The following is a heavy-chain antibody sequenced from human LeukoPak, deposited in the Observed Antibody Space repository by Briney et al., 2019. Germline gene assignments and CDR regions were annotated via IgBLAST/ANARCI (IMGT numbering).Heavy chain of an antibody. Sequence: GGSLRLSCAASGFIFSTYWMTWVRQAPRKGLEWVAIINQDGTEKYYVDSVKGRFTISRDNTKNSLYLQMNSLRSEDTGIYYCARDQNQLLAYFDYWGQGTLATVSS. CDR2: INQDGTEK. CDR1: GFIFSTYW. J-gene: IGHJ4*02. D-gene: IGHD2-2*01. CDR3: ARDQNQLLAYFDY. V-gene: IGHV3-7*01.